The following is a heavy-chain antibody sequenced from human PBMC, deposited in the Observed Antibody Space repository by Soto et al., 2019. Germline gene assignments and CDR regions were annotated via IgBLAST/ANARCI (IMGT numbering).Heavy chain of an antibody. J-gene: IGHJ5*02. CDR2: IYYSGST. V-gene: IGHV4-30-4*01. Sequence: QVQLQESGPGLVKPSQTLSLTCTVSGGSISSGDYYWSWIRQPPGKGLEWIGYIYYSGSTYYNPSLKGRVTISVDTSKSQFSLKLSSVTAAVTAVYYCARETRRFLEWLLDPWGQGTLVTVSS. CDR3: ARETRRFLEWLLDP. CDR1: GGSISSGDYY. D-gene: IGHD3-3*01.